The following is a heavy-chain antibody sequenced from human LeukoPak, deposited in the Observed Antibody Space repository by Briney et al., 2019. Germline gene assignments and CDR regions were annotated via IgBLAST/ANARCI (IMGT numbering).Heavy chain of an antibody. CDR3: AKTGTPWYYFDY. Sequence: GGSLRLSCAASGFTFSGYWMSWVRQAPGKGLEWVANIKQDGSEKYYVDSVKGRFTISRDNAKNSLYLQMNSLRAEDTAVYYCAKTGTPWYYFDYWGQGTLVTVSS. J-gene: IGHJ4*02. V-gene: IGHV3-7*03. CDR1: GFTFSGYW. CDR2: IKQDGSEK. D-gene: IGHD1-1*01.